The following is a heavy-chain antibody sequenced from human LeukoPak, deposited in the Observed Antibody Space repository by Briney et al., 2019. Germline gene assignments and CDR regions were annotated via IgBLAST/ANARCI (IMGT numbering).Heavy chain of an antibody. CDR2: IIPILGIA. D-gene: IGHD5-24*01. V-gene: IGHV1-69*04. J-gene: IGHJ4*02. CDR3: ARSQREGWLQLSHNQGYYFDY. CDR1: GGTFSSYA. Sequence: SVKGSCKASGGTFSSYAISWVRQAPGQGLEWMGRIIPILGIANYAQKFQGRVTITADKSTSTAYMELSSLRSEDTAVYYCARSQREGWLQLSHNQGYYFDYWGQGTLVTVSS.